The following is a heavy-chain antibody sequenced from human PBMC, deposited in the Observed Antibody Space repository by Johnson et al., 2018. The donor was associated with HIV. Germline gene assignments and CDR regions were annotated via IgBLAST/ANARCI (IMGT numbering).Heavy chain of an antibody. Sequence: EVQVVESGGGLVQPGGSLRLSCAASGFKFDNFGMSWVRQAPGKGLEWVSGISWNGGSTNYAESVKGRFTMSRDNAKDSLYLQMKNLRVEDTALYYCARVTIFGVTKVDAFDIWGQGTKVTVSS. CDR3: ARVTIFGVTKVDAFDI. D-gene: IGHD3-3*01. CDR2: ISWNGGST. CDR1: GFKFDNFG. J-gene: IGHJ3*02. V-gene: IGHV3-20*04.